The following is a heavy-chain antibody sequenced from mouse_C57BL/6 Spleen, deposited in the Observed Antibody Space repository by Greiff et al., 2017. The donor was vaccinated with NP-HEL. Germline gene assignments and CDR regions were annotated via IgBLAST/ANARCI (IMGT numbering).Heavy chain of an antibody. D-gene: IGHD2-4*01. CDR3: ARKGDYDETASWFAY. CDR2: INPNYGTT. J-gene: IGHJ3*01. V-gene: IGHV1-39*01. CDR1: GYSFTDYN. Sequence: EVQLQESGPELVKPGASVKISCKASGYSFTDYNMNWVKQSNGKSLEWIGVINPNYGTTSYNQKFKGKATLTVDQSSSTAYMQLNSLTSEDSAVYYCARKGDYDETASWFAYWGQGTLVTVSA.